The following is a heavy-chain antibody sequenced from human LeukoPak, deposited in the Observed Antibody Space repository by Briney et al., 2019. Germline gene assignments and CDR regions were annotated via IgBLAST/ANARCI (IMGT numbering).Heavy chain of an antibody. CDR2: INHSGST. V-gene: IGHV4-34*01. CDR3: ARVKDPGGYYYYYYMDI. CDR1: GGSFSGHY. Sequence: SEILSLTCAVYGGSFSGHYWTWIRQPPEKGLEWIGEINHSGSTNYNPSLKSRVTISVDTSKNQFSLKVSSVTAADTAVYYCARVKDPGGYYYYYYMDIWGKGNTVTVSS. D-gene: IGHD3-16*01. J-gene: IGHJ6*03.